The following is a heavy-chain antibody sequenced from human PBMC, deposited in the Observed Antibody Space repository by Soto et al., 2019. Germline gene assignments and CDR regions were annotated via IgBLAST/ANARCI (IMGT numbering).Heavy chain of an antibody. V-gene: IGHV1-3*01. J-gene: IGHJ3*02. CDR3: ASASYCSSPKPCAFDI. CDR2: INAGNGNT. CDR1: GYTFPSYA. D-gene: IGHD2-2*01. Sequence: GASVKGSCRASGYTFPSYAMHWVGQAPRQRLEWMGWINAGNGNTKYSQKFQGRVTITRDTSASTAYMELSSLRSEDTAVYYCASASYCSSPKPCAFDIWGQGTMVTVSS.